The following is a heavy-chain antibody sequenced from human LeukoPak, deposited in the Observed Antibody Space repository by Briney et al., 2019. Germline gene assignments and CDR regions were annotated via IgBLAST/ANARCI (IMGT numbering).Heavy chain of an antibody. V-gene: IGHV3-48*03. J-gene: IGHJ4*02. CDR2: ISSSGSTI. D-gene: IGHD3-22*01. CDR3: ARVELYYDSSGPSDY. Sequence: LTGGSLRLSCAASGFTFSSYEMNWVRRAPGKGLEWVSYISSSGSTIYYADSVKGRSTISRDNAKNSLYLQMNSLRAEDTAVYYCARVELYYDSSGPSDYWGQGTLVTVSS. CDR1: GFTFSSYE.